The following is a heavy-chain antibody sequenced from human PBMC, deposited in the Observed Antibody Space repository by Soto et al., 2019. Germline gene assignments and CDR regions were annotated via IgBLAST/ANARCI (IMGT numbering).Heavy chain of an antibody. D-gene: IGHD6-19*01. CDR2: ISAYNGNT. CDR3: ARDELPSLAVALYYFDY. CDR1: GYTFTSYG. J-gene: IGHJ4*02. V-gene: IGHV1-18*01. Sequence: GASVKVSCKASGYTFTSYGISWVRQAPGQGLEWMGWISAYNGNTNYAQKLQGRVTMTTDTSTSTAYMELRSLRSDDTAVYYCARDELPSLAVALYYFDYWGQGTLVTVSS.